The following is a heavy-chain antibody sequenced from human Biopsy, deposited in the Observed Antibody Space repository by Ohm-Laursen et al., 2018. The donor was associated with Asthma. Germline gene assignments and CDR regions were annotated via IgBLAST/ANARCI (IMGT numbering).Heavy chain of an antibody. CDR1: GGTFNTYV. Sequence: GASVKVSCNSLGGTFNTYVIGWVRQAPGQGLEWMGGINSVFGTTTYPQKFQDRVTITADDSTSTVYMELSSLRSEDKAVYYCARKAGSCISRTCYSLDFWGQGTLVTVSS. CDR3: ARKAGSCISRTCYSLDF. J-gene: IGHJ4*02. V-gene: IGHV1-69*13. CDR2: INSVFGTT. D-gene: IGHD2-2*01.